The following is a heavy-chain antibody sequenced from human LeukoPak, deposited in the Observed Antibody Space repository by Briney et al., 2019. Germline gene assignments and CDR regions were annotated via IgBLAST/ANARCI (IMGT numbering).Heavy chain of an antibody. CDR3: ARGGYQLIWY. Sequence: GGSLRLSCAASGFTFSTYWMSWVRQAPGTGLEWVASIKQDGSEKSYVDSVKGRFTISRDNAKNSLYLQMNSLRAEDTAVYYCARGGYQLIWYWGQGTLVTVSS. CDR1: GFTFSTYW. J-gene: IGHJ4*02. V-gene: IGHV3-7*04. CDR2: IKQDGSEK. D-gene: IGHD2-2*01.